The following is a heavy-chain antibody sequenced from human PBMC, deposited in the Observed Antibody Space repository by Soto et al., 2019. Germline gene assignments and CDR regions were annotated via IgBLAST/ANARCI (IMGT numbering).Heavy chain of an antibody. J-gene: IGHJ6*02. D-gene: IGHD3-3*01. CDR2: IYYSGST. Sequence: PSETLSLTCTVSGGSISSYYWSWIRQPPGKGLEWIGYIYYSGSTNYNPPLKSRVTISVDTSKNQFSLKLSSVTAADTAVYYCAREGRRYDFWSGSYYYYGMDVWGQGTTVTVSS. CDR3: AREGRRYDFWSGSYYYYGMDV. CDR1: GGSISSYY. V-gene: IGHV4-59*01.